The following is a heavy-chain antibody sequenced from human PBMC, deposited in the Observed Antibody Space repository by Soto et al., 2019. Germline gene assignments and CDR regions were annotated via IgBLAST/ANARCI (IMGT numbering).Heavy chain of an antibody. V-gene: IGHV1-3*01. J-gene: IGHJ4*02. CDR1: GYTFTAFA. CDR3: VRVGGSGWTLDF. CDR2: INVGNGDT. Sequence: ASVKVSCKTSGYTFTAFAVHWVRQASGQRLEWMGWINVGNGDTKSSQNLQGRVTITRDTSASTVYMELSSLRSEDTVVYYCVRVGGSGWTLDFWGQGTLVTVSS. D-gene: IGHD6-25*01.